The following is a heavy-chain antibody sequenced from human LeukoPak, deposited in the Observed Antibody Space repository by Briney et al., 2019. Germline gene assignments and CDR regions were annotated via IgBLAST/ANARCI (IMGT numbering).Heavy chain of an antibody. CDR3: ARSGDYDSSGYYHGRRFDY. J-gene: IGHJ4*02. V-gene: IGHV4-34*01. CDR1: GGSFSGYY. D-gene: IGHD3-22*01. CDR2: INHSGST. Sequence: SETLSLTCAVYGGSFSGYYWSWIRQPPGKGLEWIGEINHSGSTNYNPSLKSRVTISVDTSKNHFSLKLSSVTAADRAVYYCARSGDYDSSGYYHGRRFDYWGQGTLVTVSS.